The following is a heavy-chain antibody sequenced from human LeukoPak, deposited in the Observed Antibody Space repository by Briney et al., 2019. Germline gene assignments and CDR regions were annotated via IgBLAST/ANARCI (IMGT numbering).Heavy chain of an antibody. CDR1: GYTFTGYY. J-gene: IGHJ4*02. Sequence: ASVKVPCKASGYTFTGYYMHWVRQAPGQGLEWMGWINPNSGDTNYAQKFQGRVTVTTDTSVSTAYLELSRLRSDDTAVYYCARVSRDLWSGYYTEYFDYWGQGTLVTVSS. V-gene: IGHV1-2*02. D-gene: IGHD3-3*01. CDR3: ARVSRDLWSGYYTEYFDY. CDR2: INPNSGDT.